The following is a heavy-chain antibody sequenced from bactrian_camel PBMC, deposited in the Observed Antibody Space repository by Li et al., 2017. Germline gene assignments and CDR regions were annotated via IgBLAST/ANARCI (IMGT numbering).Heavy chain of an antibody. D-gene: IGHD3*01. V-gene: IGHV3S53*01. Sequence: VQLVESGGGSVQAGGSLRLSCAASGFTSSTYVMAWFRQAPGKEREGVAGIASDDITRYADSMKGRFTISKDNANNTLYLQMNSLKPEDTAMYYCAADRSRMTTMQTLGFTPCYWGQGTQVTVS. CDR3: AADRSRMTTMQTLGFTPCY. CDR2: IASDDIT. J-gene: IGHJ4*01. CDR1: GFTSSTYV.